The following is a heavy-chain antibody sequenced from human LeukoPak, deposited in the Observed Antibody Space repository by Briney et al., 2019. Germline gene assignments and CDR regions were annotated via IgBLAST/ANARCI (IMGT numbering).Heavy chain of an antibody. CDR2: ISSSSSTI. CDR1: GFTFSSYS. D-gene: IGHD3-3*01. J-gene: IGHJ4*02. V-gene: IGHV3-48*02. CDR3: ARDRLSWSGPIYFDY. Sequence: GGSLRLSCAASGFTFSSYSMTWVRQAPGKGLEWVSYISSSSSTIYYADSVKGRFTIYRDNAKNSLYLQMNSLRDEDTAVYYCARDRLSWSGPIYFDYWGQGTLVTVSS.